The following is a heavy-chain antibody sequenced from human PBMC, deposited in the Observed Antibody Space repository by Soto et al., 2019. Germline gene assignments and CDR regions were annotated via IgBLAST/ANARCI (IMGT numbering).Heavy chain of an antibody. CDR2: MNPNSGNT. CDR3: ARGGTGYDFWSGYQSPDAFDI. D-gene: IGHD3-3*01. CDR1: GYTFTSYD. V-gene: IGHV1-8*01. Sequence: ASVKVSCKASGYTFTSYDINWVRQATGQGLEWKGWMNPNSGNTGYAQKFQGRVTMTRNTSISTAYMELSSLRSEDTAVYYCARGGTGYDFWSGYQSPDAFDIWGQGTMVTVSS. J-gene: IGHJ3*02.